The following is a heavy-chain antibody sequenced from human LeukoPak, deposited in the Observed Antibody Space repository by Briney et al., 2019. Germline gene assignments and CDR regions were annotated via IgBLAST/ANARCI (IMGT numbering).Heavy chain of an antibody. J-gene: IGHJ3*02. CDR2: ISRRSSDI. CDR3: AREGCSSTSCSPGGAFDI. CDR1: GFTLSSYN. Sequence: GGSLRLSCVASGFTLSSYNMKWVRQAPGKRLEWVSSISRRSSDIEYADSVKGRFTISRDNSKNTLYLQMNSLRAEDTAVYYCAREGCSSTSCSPGGAFDIWGQGTMVTVSS. D-gene: IGHD2-2*01. V-gene: IGHV3-21*01.